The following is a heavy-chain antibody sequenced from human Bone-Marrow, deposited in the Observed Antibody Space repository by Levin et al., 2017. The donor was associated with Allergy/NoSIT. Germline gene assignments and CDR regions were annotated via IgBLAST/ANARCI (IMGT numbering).Heavy chain of an antibody. J-gene: IGHJ5*02. D-gene: IGHD1-14*01. CDR2: INHSGST. V-gene: IGHV4-34*01. CDR3: ARGNRPLVWFDP. Sequence: SQTLSLTCAVYGGSFSDYYWSWIRQPPGKGLEWIGEINHSGSTNYSPSLKSRVTISVDTSKNQFALNLSSVTAADTAVYYCARGNRPLVWFDPWGQGTLVTVSS. CDR1: GGSFSDYY.